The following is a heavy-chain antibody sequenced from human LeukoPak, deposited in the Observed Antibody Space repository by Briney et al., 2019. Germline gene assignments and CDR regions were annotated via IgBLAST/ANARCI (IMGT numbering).Heavy chain of an antibody. V-gene: IGHV4-4*09. Sequence: HPSETLSLTCTVSGGSISSYYWSWIRQPPGKGLEWIGYIYTSGSTNYNPSLKSRATISVDTSKNQFSLKLSPVTAADTAVYYCARHVQYGSPFDYWGQGTLVTVSS. CDR3: ARHVQYGSPFDY. CDR1: GGSISSYY. CDR2: IYTSGST. D-gene: IGHD6-13*01. J-gene: IGHJ4*02.